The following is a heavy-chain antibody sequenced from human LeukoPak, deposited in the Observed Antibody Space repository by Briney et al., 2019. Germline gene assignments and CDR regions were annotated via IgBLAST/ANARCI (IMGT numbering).Heavy chain of an antibody. Sequence: GASVKVSCKASGYTFTGYYMHWVRQAPGQGLEWMGWINPNSGGTNYAQKFQGRVAMTRDTSISTAYMELSRLRSDDTAVYYCARDYYDSSGLDYWGQGTLVTVSS. D-gene: IGHD3-22*01. CDR3: ARDYYDSSGLDY. CDR2: INPNSGGT. J-gene: IGHJ4*02. V-gene: IGHV1-2*02. CDR1: GYTFTGYY.